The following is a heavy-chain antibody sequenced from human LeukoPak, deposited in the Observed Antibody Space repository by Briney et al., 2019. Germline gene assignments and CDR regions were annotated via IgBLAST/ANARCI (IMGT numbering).Heavy chain of an antibody. CDR2: ISSSSSFI. Sequence: GGSLRLSCAASGFTFSSYAMSWVRQAPGKGLEWVSSISSSSSFIYYADSVKGRFTISRDNAKNSLYLQMNSLRAEDTAVYYCARGPPPGSCSTISCPHLDYWGQGTLVTVSS. CDR3: ARGPPPGSCSTISCPHLDY. D-gene: IGHD2-2*01. V-gene: IGHV3-21*01. J-gene: IGHJ4*02. CDR1: GFTFSSYA.